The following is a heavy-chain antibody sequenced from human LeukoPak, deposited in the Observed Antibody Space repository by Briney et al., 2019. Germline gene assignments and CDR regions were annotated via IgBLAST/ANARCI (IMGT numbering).Heavy chain of an antibody. CDR2: ISDSGSAT. V-gene: IGHV3-23*01. CDR1: GFTFSSYA. J-gene: IGHJ4*02. Sequence: GGSLRLSCAASGFTFSSYAMSWVRQAPGKGLEWVSAISDSGSATYYADSVKGRFTISRDNSKNTLHLQMNSLRAEDTAIYYCAKKIFQGWGFYFDYLGQGTLVTVSS. D-gene: IGHD2-21*01. CDR3: AKKIFQGWGFYFDY.